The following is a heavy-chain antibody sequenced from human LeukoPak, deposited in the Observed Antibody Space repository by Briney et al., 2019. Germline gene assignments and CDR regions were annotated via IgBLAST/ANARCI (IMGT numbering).Heavy chain of an antibody. V-gene: IGHV3-23*01. CDR1: GFTFSSYA. CDR2: ISDSGGST. J-gene: IGHJ4*02. Sequence: GGSLRLSCAASGFTFSSYAMSWVRRAPGKGLEWVSAISDSGGSTYYADSVKGRFTISRDNSKNTLYLQMNSLRAEDTAVYYCARDPGGNSRDYFDYWGQGTLVTVSS. D-gene: IGHD4-23*01. CDR3: ARDPGGNSRDYFDY.